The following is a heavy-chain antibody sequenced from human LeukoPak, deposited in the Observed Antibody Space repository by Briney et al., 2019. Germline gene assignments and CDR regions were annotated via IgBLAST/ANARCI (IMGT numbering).Heavy chain of an antibody. V-gene: IGHV3-7*01. CDR1: GFTFSNFW. CDR2: IKQDETEK. Sequence: GGSLRLSCTASGFTFSNFWMGWVRQAPGKGLEWVANIKQDETEKFYLGSVKGRFTISRDNAKNSLYLQMNSLRAEDTAVYYCARDIAVAGFDYWGQGTLVTVSS. J-gene: IGHJ4*02. CDR3: ARDIAVAGFDY. D-gene: IGHD6-19*01.